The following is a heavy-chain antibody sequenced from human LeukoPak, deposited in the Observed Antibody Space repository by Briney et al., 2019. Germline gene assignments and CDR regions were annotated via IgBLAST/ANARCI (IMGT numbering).Heavy chain of an antibody. J-gene: IGHJ4*02. D-gene: IGHD6-19*01. CDR2: INPNSGGT. CDR1: GYTFTSYD. V-gene: IGHV1-2*02. Sequence: ASVKVSCKASGYTFTSYDINWVRQATGQGLEWMGWINPNSGGTNYAQKFQGRVTMTRDTSISTAYMELSRLRSDDTAVYYCARETANYYSSGWYMRWGQGTLVTVSS. CDR3: ARETANYYSSGWYMR.